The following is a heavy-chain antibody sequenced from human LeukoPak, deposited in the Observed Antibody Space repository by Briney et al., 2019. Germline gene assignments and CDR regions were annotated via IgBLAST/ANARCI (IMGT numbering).Heavy chain of an antibody. J-gene: IGHJ4*02. CDR3: ARDSVAMSTIRDFGY. Sequence: EAPVKVSCKASGYTFTSYGFSWVRQAPGRGLEWMGWISAYNGDTNYAQKVQGRVTMTTDTSTSTAYMELRSLRSDDTAVYYCARDSVAMSTIRDFGYWGQGTLVTVSS. D-gene: IGHD5-24*01. V-gene: IGHV1-18*01. CDR1: GYTFTSYG. CDR2: ISAYNGDT.